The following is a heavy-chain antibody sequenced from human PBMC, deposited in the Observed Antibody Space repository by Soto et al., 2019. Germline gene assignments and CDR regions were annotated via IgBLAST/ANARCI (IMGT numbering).Heavy chain of an antibody. CDR3: APWFGAFDY. D-gene: IGHD3-10*01. CDR2: ISYDGSNK. Sequence: QGQLVESRGGVVQPGRSLRLSCEASGFTFSSYGMHWVRQAPGKGLEWVAVISYDGSNKYYADSVKGRFTISRDNSKNTLYLQMNSLRAEDTAVYYCAPWFGAFDYWGQGTLVTVSS. V-gene: IGHV3-30*03. J-gene: IGHJ4*02. CDR1: GFTFSSYG.